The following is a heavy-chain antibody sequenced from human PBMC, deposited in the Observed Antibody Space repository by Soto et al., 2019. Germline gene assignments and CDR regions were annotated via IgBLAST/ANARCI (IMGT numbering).Heavy chain of an antibody. D-gene: IGHD3-10*01. CDR3: ARSFRLLWFGDDAFDI. Sequence: QVQLVESGGGVVQPGRSLRLSCAASGFTFSSYAMHWVRQAPGKGLEWVAVISYDGSNKYYADSVKGRFTISRDNSKNTLYLKMNSLRAEDTAVYYCARSFRLLWFGDDAFDIWGQGTMVTVSS. V-gene: IGHV3-30-3*01. CDR2: ISYDGSNK. J-gene: IGHJ3*02. CDR1: GFTFSSYA.